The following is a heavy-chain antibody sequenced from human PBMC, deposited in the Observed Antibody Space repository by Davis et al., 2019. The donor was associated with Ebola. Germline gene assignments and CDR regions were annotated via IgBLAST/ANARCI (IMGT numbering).Heavy chain of an antibody. V-gene: IGHV4-31*03. CDR1: GGSISSGGYY. Sequence: MPAGSLSLSCTVSGGSISSGGYYWSWLRQHPGKVLVWIGYIYYSGSTYYNPSLKSRVTISVDTSKNQFSLKLSSVTAADTAVYYCARLDYDLWSGYSNWFDPWGQGTLVTVSS. D-gene: IGHD3-3*01. CDR2: IYYSGST. CDR3: ARLDYDLWSGYSNWFDP. J-gene: IGHJ5*02.